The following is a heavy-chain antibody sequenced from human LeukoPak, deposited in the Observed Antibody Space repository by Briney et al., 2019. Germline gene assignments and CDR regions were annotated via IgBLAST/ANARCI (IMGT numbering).Heavy chain of an antibody. CDR2: INHSGST. J-gene: IGHJ6*02. V-gene: IGHV4-34*01. D-gene: IGHD2-2*01. Sequence: PSETLSLTCAVYGGSFSGYYWSWIRQPPGKGLEWIGEINHSGSTNYNPSLKSRVTISVDTSKNQFSLKLSSETAADAAVYYCARLGLSSTSSSPYYYYYYGMDVWGQGTTVTVSS. CDR1: GGSFSGYY. CDR3: ARLGLSSTSSSPYYYYYYGMDV.